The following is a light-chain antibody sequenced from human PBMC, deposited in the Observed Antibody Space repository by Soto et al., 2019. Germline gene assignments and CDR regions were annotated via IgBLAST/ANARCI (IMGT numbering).Light chain of an antibody. CDR1: SRDVGAYDY. Sequence: QSFLTQPASVSGSPGQSITISCTGTSRDVGAYDYVSWYLQYPDKAPQLLIYYVDHRPSGVSSRFSGSKSGNTASLTISGLQAEDEGDYYCCSYADGSIYFFGTGTKV. J-gene: IGLJ1*01. CDR3: CSYADGSIYF. V-gene: IGLV2-14*03. CDR2: YVD.